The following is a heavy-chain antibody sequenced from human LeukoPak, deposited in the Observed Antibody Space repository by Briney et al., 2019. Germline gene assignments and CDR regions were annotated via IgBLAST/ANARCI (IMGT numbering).Heavy chain of an antibody. Sequence: SETLSLTCTVSGDSISNSNYYWAWIRQSPGKGLEWIGNIYHSGNTYYNPSLKSRVTISTDTSKNQFSLNLRSVTAADTAIYYCARDFSYFVSGAYSHFDYWGQGTLVTVSS. D-gene: IGHD3-10*01. CDR2: IYHSGNT. V-gene: IGHV4-39*07. J-gene: IGHJ4*02. CDR3: ARDFSYFVSGAYSHFDY. CDR1: GDSISNSNYY.